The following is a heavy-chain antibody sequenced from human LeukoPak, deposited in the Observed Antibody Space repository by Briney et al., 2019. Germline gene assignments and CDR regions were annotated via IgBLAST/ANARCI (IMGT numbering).Heavy chain of an antibody. CDR2: IYDSGST. Sequence: PSETLSLTCTVSGGSISSYYWSWIRQPPGKGLEWIGYIYDSGSTNYNPSLKSRVTISVDTSKNQFSLKLSSVTAADTAVYYCARGRGVVPGNWFDPWGQGTLVTVSS. V-gene: IGHV4-59*08. CDR1: GGSISSYY. CDR3: ARGRGVVPGNWFDP. D-gene: IGHD2-2*01. J-gene: IGHJ5*02.